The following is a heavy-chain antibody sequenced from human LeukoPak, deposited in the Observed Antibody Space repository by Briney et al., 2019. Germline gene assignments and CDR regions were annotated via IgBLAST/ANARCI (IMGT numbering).Heavy chain of an antibody. J-gene: IGHJ4*02. CDR2: IYSGGST. D-gene: IGHD6-13*01. CDR3: AREGLYSSSWCDY. CDR1: GFTVSSNY. V-gene: IGHV3-66*01. Sequence: GGSLRLSCAASGFTVSSNYMSWVRQAPGKGLEWVSVIYSGGSTYYADSVKGRFTISRDNAKNSLYLQMNSLRAEDTAVYYCAREGLYSSSWCDYWGQGTLVTVSS.